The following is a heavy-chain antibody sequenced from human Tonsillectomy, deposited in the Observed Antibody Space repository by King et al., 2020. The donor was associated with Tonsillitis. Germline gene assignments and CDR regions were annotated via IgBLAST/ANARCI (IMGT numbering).Heavy chain of an antibody. V-gene: IGHV4-30-4*07. CDR2: IYYSGST. CDR3: ARVQLATGGFNY. J-gene: IGHJ4*02. D-gene: IGHD1-1*01. Sequence: VQLQESGPGLVKPSQTLSLTCAVSGASISSGGYSWSWIRQPPGKGLEWIGYIYYSGSTYYNSSLKSRVTISLETSKNQFSLKLSSVTAADTAVYYCARVQLATGGFNYWGQGTLVTVSS. CDR1: GASISSGGYS.